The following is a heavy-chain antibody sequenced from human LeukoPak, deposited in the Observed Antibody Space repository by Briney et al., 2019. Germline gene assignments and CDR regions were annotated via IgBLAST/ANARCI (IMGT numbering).Heavy chain of an antibody. J-gene: IGHJ3*01. CDR1: GFTFSIYW. V-gene: IGHV3-74*01. D-gene: IGHD5-12*01. CDR3: VVASDALDL. CDR2: IDSDGRTT. Sequence: SGGSPRLSCAASGFTFSIYWMYWVRQAPGKGLVWVSRIDSDGRTTDYADSLRGRFIISRDNSKNTLYLQMNSLKADDTAIYYCVVASDALDLWGQGTTVTVSS.